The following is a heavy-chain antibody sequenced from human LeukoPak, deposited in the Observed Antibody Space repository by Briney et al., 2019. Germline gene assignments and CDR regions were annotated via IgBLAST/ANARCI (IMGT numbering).Heavy chain of an antibody. CDR2: IGNSDGRT. V-gene: IGHV3-23*01. Sequence: GGSLRLSCAASGFTFTTYAMNWVRQAPGKGLEWLADIGNSDGRTYYADSVKGRFTISRDNSKNTLYLQMNSLRAEDTAVYYCVRDDDRPDNGLDCWGQGTLVTVSS. D-gene: IGHD3-22*01. J-gene: IGHJ4*02. CDR3: VRDDDRPDNGLDC. CDR1: GFTFTTYA.